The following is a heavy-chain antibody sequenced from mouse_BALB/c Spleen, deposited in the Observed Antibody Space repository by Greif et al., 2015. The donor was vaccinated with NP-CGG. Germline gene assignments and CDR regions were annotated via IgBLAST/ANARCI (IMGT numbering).Heavy chain of an antibody. Sequence: EVMLVESGGGLVKPGGSLKLSCAASGFTFSSYAMSWVRQTPEKRLEWVASISSGGSTYYPDSVKGRFTISRDNARNTLYLQISSLRSEDTAMYYCAIYYDGYPDYWGQGTTLTVSS. V-gene: IGHV5-6-5*01. CDR2: ISSGGST. CDR3: AIYYDGYPDY. D-gene: IGHD2-3*01. J-gene: IGHJ2*01. CDR1: GFTFSSYA.